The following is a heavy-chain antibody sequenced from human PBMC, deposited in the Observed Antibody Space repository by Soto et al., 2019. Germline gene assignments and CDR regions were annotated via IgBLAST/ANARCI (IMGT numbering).Heavy chain of an antibody. CDR2: IKSHNHGGTT. Sequence: KTVGSLRLSCVASGFTFTNAWMSWVRQAPGKGLEWVGRIKSHNHGGTTAYAAPVKGRFTISRDDSENTVYLQMNSLKIEDTAVYYCTSDESRPLAPFDSWGQGTLVTVSS. CDR3: TSDESRPLAPFDS. CDR1: GFTFTNAW. J-gene: IGHJ4*02. V-gene: IGHV3-15*01.